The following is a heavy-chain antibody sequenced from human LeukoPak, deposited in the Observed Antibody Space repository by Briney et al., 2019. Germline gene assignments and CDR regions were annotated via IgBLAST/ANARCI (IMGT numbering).Heavy chain of an antibody. V-gene: IGHV3-21*05. Sequence: GGSLRLSCAASGFAFSSHSLNWVRQAPGKGLEWVSFISAGAFNIYYADSVKGRFTISRDNAKNSLYLQMNSLRAEDTAVYYCARDPKGLRFLEWLSQYYFDYWGQGTLVTVSS. D-gene: IGHD3-3*01. CDR3: ARDPKGLRFLEWLSQYYFDY. J-gene: IGHJ4*02. CDR2: ISAGAFNI. CDR1: GFAFSSHS.